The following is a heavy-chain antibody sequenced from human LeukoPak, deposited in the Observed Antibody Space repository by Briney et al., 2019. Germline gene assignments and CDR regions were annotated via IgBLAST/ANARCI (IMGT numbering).Heavy chain of an antibody. Sequence: ASVTVSCKASGYTFTSYAMHWVRQAPGQRLEWMGWINAGNGNTKYSQKFQGRVTITRDTSASTAYMELSSLRSEDTAVYYCARVSTLSWFDPWGQGTLVTVSS. CDR1: GYTFTSYA. CDR2: INAGNGNT. V-gene: IGHV1-3*01. CDR3: ARVSTLSWFDP. D-gene: IGHD4-17*01. J-gene: IGHJ5*02.